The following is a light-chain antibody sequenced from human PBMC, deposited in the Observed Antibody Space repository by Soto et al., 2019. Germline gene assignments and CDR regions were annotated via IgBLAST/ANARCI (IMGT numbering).Light chain of an antibody. CDR1: QSISSW. CDR2: DAS. J-gene: IGKJ2*01. Sequence: DIQMTQSPSTLSASVGDRVTITCRASQSISSWLAWYQQKPGKAPKLLIHDASSLESGVPSRFSGSGSGTEFTLTISSLQPDDFATYHCQQYNSYSNTFGQGTKLEIK. V-gene: IGKV1-5*01. CDR3: QQYNSYSNT.